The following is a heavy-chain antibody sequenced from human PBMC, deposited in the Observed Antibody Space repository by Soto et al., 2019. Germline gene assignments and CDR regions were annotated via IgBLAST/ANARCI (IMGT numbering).Heavy chain of an antibody. CDR1: GGSISSSSYC. V-gene: IGHV4-39*07. CDR2: MYYSGST. D-gene: IGHD1-1*01. Sequence: SETLSLTCTVSGGSISSSSYCWGWIRQPPGKGLEWIGYMYYSGSTYYNPSLKSRVTISVDTSKNQFSLKLSSVTAADTAVYYCARGATGTTLWNGWFDPWGQGTLVTVSS. J-gene: IGHJ5*02. CDR3: ARGATGTTLWNGWFDP.